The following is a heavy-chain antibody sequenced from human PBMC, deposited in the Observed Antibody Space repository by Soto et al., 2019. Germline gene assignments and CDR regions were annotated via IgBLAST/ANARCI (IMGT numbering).Heavy chain of an antibody. D-gene: IGHD1-26*01. Sequence: PPETLSLTCAVSGGSISSYYWSWIRQPPRKGLEWIGYIYYSGSTNYNPSLKSRVNISVDTSKNQFSLKLSSVTAADTAVYYCARELGVTYAFDIWGQVTMVTVSS. CDR3: ARELGVTYAFDI. J-gene: IGHJ3*02. CDR1: GGSISSYY. CDR2: IYYSGST. V-gene: IGHV4-59*01.